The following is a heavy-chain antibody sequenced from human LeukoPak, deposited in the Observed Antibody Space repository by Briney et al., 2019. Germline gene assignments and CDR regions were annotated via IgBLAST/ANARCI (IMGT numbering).Heavy chain of an antibody. CDR2: IYPGDSDT. CDR1: GYSFTSYW. Sequence: GESLKISCKGSGYSFTSYWIGWVRQMPGKGLEWMGIIYPGDSDTRYSPSFQGQVTISADKSLSTAYLQWSSLKASDTAMYYCARRGYCSGGSCYFDAFDIWGQGTMVTVSS. CDR3: ARRGYCSGGSCYFDAFDI. V-gene: IGHV5-51*01. J-gene: IGHJ3*02. D-gene: IGHD2-15*01.